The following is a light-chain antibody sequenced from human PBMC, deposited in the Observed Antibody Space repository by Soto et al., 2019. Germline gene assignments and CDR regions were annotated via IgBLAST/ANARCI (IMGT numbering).Light chain of an antibody. CDR2: LGS. V-gene: IGKV2-28*01. J-gene: IGKJ1*01. CDR1: QSLLHSNGYNC. Sequence: DIVMTQSPLSLPVTPGEPASISCRSNQSLLHSNGYNCLDWYLQKPGQSPQLLIYLGSNRASGVPDRVSGSGSGTDFTLRISRVEAEDVGVYYCMQSLQTPVTFGQGTKVEIK. CDR3: MQSLQTPVT.